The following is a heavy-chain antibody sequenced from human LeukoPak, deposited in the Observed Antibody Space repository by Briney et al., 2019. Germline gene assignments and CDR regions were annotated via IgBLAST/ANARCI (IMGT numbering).Heavy chain of an antibody. Sequence: ASVKVSCKASGYTFTGYYMHWVRQAPGQGLEWLGWINPNSGDTNYAQKFQGRVTMTRDTSISTAYMELSRLRSDDTAVYYCARELSAAGRWGAFDIWGQGTTVTVSS. CDR3: ARELSAAGRWGAFDI. V-gene: IGHV1-2*02. CDR2: INPNSGDT. D-gene: IGHD6-13*01. J-gene: IGHJ3*02. CDR1: GYTFTGYY.